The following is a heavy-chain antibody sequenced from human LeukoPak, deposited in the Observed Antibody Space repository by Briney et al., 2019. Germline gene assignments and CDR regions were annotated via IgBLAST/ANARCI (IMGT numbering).Heavy chain of an antibody. V-gene: IGHV4-34*01. CDR1: GGSFSGYY. D-gene: IGHD2-21*02. CDR3: ARALGGTAGYYFDY. Sequence: SESLSLTCAVYGGSFSGYYWSWIRQPPGKGLDWIGEINHSGSTNYNPSLKSRVTISVDTSKKQFSLKLSPVTAADTAVYYCARALGGTAGYYFDYWGQGTLVTVSS. J-gene: IGHJ4*02. CDR2: INHSGST.